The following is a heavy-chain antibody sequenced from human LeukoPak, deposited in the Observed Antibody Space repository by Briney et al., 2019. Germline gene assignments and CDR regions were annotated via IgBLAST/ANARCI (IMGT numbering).Heavy chain of an antibody. J-gene: IGHJ6*02. D-gene: IGHD2-15*01. CDR2: ISYDGSNK. V-gene: IGHV3-30*18. Sequence: GRSLRLSCAASGFTISSYGMHWVRQAPGKGLEWVAVISYDGSNKYYPDSVKGRFTISRDNSKNTLYLQMNSLRAADTAVYYCAKRQWWGMDVWGQGTTVTVSS. CDR3: AKRQWWGMDV. CDR1: GFTISSYG.